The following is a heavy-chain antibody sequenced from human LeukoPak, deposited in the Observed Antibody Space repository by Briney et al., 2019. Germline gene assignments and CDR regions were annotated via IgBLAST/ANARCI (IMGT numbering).Heavy chain of an antibody. D-gene: IGHD6-13*01. J-gene: IGHJ4*02. CDR2: IYPGDSDP. Sequence: GESLKISFKGSGXTFTTYCIGWVRQMPGKGLEWMGIIYPGDSDPRCSPSFQGQVTISDDKSISTAYLQWSSLKASDSAMYYCVRHGLGSSWFGFDYWGQGTLVTVSS. CDR3: VRHGLGSSWFGFDY. V-gene: IGHV5-51*01. CDR1: GXTFTTYC.